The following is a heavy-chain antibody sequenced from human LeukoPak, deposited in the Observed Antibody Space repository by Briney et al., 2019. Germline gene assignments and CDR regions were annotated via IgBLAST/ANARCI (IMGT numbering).Heavy chain of an antibody. V-gene: IGHV3-30*03. CDR2: ISYDGSNK. CDR1: GFTFSSYG. J-gene: IGHJ4*02. D-gene: IGHD3-10*01. CDR3: ARVDWFGERSFDY. Sequence: PGGSLRLSCAASGFTFSSYGMHWVRQAPGKGLEWVAVISYDGSNKYYADSVKGRFTISRDNSKNTLYLQMNSLRAEDTAVYYCARVDWFGERSFDYWGQGTLVTVSS.